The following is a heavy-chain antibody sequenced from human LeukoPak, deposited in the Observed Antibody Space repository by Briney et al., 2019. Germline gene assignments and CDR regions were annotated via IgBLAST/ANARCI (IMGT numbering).Heavy chain of an antibody. J-gene: IGHJ5*02. CDR1: GFTFSSYG. CDR2: ISYDGSNK. CDR3: AKLPGYYYDSSGYYGQYNWFDP. D-gene: IGHD3-22*01. Sequence: GRSLRLSCAASGFTFSSYGMHWVRQAPGKGLGWVAVISYDGSNKYYAGSVKGPFTISRDNSKDPLYLQMNSLGAEDTAVYYCAKLPGYYYDSSGYYGQYNWFDPWGQGTLVTVSP. V-gene: IGHV3-30*18.